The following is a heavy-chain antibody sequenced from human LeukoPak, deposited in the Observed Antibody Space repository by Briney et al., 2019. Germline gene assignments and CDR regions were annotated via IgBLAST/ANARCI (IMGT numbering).Heavy chain of an antibody. V-gene: IGHV1-2*02. D-gene: IGHD2-15*01. J-gene: IGHJ4*02. CDR3: ARAPHWAAAEYYFDY. CDR2: INPNSGGT. CDR1: GYTFTGYY. Sequence: GASVKVSCKASGYTFTGYYMHWVRQAPGQGLEWMGWINPNSGGTNYAQKFQGRVTMTRDTSISTAYMELSRLRSGDTAVYYCARAPHWAAAEYYFDYWGQGTLVTVSS.